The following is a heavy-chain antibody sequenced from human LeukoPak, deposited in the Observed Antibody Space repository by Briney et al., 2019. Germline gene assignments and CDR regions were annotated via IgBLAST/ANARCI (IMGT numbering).Heavy chain of an antibody. V-gene: IGHV1-2*02. CDR3: ASFGESYDILTGYYGLFFDH. Sequence: ASVKVSCKASGYAFTGYYMHWVRQAPGQGLEWMGWINPSSGGTNYAQKFQGRVTMTRDTSISTAYMELSRLRSDDTAVYYCASFGESYDILTGYYGLFFDHWGQGTLVTVSS. D-gene: IGHD3-9*01. CDR1: GYAFTGYY. CDR2: INPSSGGT. J-gene: IGHJ4*02.